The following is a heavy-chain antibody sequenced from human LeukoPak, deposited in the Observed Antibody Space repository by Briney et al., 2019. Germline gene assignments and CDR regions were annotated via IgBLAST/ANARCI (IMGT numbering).Heavy chain of an antibody. D-gene: IGHD2-21*02. Sequence: PGGSLRLSCAASGFTFSDYYMSWVRQAPGKGLEWLSCISTSSTYTNYADSVRGRFTISRDNAKNSLYLQMNSLRAEDTAVYYCARCGGDCQRIDYWGQGTLVTVSS. CDR3: ARCGGDCQRIDY. CDR1: GFTFSDYY. CDR2: ISTSSTYT. V-gene: IGHV3-11*06. J-gene: IGHJ4*02.